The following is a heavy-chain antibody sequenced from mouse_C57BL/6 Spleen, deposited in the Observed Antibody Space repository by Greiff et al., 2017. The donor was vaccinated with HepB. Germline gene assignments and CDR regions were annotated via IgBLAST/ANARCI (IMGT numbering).Heavy chain of an antibody. J-gene: IGHJ3*01. CDR1: GYSITSGYY. CDR3: AGDGRAWFAY. CDR2: ISYDGSN. Sequence: ESGPGLVKPSQSLSLTCSVTGYSITSGYYWNWIRQFPGNKLEWMGYISYDGSNNYNPSLKNRISITRDTSKNQFFLKLNSVTTEDTATYYCAGDGRAWFAYWGQGTLVTVSA. V-gene: IGHV3-6*01.